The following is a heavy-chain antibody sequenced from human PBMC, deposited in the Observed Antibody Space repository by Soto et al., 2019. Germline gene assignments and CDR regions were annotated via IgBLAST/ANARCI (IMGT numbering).Heavy chain of an antibody. CDR3: ARSYLSGNFDS. Sequence: PSETLSLTCLFAGDYMMNDDWTWLRRPPGKGLEWIGYIYYSGKTDYNPSLQSRVSISIDTSRKQFSLNLSSVTAADTAMYYCARSYLSGNFDSWGQGTLVTVSS. CDR2: IYYSGKT. J-gene: IGHJ4*02. V-gene: IGHV4-59*13. CDR1: GDYMMNDD. D-gene: IGHD6-19*01.